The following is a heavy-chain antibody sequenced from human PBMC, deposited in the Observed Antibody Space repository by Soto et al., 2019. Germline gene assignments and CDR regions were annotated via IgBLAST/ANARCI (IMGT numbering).Heavy chain of an antibody. J-gene: IGHJ4*02. V-gene: IGHV1-69*08. CDR1: GGTFSSYT. Sequence: QVQLVQSGAEVKKPGSSVKVSCKASGGTFSSYTISWVRQAPGQGLEWMGRIIPILGIANYAQKVQGRVTITADKTTSTAHMELSSLRSEATAVYYCAREEYYYGSGAFFDYWGQGTLVTVSS. CDR2: IIPILGIA. D-gene: IGHD3-10*01. CDR3: AREEYYYGSGAFFDY.